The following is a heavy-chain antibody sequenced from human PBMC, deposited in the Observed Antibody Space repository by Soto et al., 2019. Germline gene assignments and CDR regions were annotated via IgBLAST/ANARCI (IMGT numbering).Heavy chain of an antibody. CDR2: IYYSGST. D-gene: IGHD3-16*02. CDR1: GGSISSYY. Sequence: SETLSLTCTVSGGSISSYYWSWIRQPPGKGLEWIGYIYYSGSTNCNPSLKSRVTISVDTSKNQFSLKLSSVTAADTAVYYCARLYDYIWGSYRTFDYWGQGTLVTAPQ. V-gene: IGHV4-59*08. J-gene: IGHJ4*02. CDR3: ARLYDYIWGSYRTFDY.